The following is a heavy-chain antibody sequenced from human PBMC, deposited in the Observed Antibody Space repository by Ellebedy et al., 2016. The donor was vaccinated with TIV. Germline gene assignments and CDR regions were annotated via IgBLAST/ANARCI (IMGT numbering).Heavy chain of an antibody. Sequence: MPSETLSLTCTVSGVSITTNYWSWIRQTPGKGLAWIGYIYYGGGTNYNPSLKSPVTLSLDTSKNHFSLKLTSVTAADTAVYYCARPYGSGWLGRSAFDIWGQGTMVTVSS. CDR2: IYYGGGT. J-gene: IGHJ3*02. CDR3: ARPYGSGWLGRSAFDI. D-gene: IGHD6-19*01. CDR1: GVSITTNY. V-gene: IGHV4-59*12.